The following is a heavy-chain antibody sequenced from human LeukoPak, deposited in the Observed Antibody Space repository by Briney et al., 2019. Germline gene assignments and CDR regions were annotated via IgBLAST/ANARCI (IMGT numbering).Heavy chain of an antibody. CDR1: GGSFSGYY. D-gene: IGHD7-27*01. V-gene: IGHV4-34*01. J-gene: IGHJ4*02. Sequence: SSETLSFTCAVYGGSFSGYYWSWIRQPPGKGLEWIGEINHSGSTNYNPSLKSRVTISADTSQNQFSLKLSSVTAADTAVYYCASRKLGNDYWGQGTLVTVSS. CDR3: ASRKLGNDY. CDR2: INHSGST.